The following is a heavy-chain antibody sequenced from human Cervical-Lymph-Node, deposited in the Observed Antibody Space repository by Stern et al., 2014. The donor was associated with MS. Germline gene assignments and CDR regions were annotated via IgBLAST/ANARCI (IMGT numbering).Heavy chain of an antibody. V-gene: IGHV3-11*01. CDR1: GFTFSDYY. CDR3: ARVRYDFWSGYYWRAFDI. D-gene: IGHD3-3*01. J-gene: IGHJ3*02. CDR2: ISSSGTSI. Sequence: VQLVESGGGLVKSGGSLRLSCAASGFTFSDYYMTWIRQAPGKGLEWISYISSSGTSIYDADSVKGRFTISRDNAKNSLYLQMTSLRAEDTAVYYCARVRYDFWSGYYWRAFDIWGQGTMVTVSS.